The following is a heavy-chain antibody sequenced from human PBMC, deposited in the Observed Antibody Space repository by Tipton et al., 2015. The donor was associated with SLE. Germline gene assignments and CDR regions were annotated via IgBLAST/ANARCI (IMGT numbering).Heavy chain of an antibody. V-gene: IGHV4-34*01. J-gene: IGHJ3*02. Sequence: LRLSCAVYGGSFSGYLWSWIRQLPDKGLEWIGEINHSGTTNCNPSLKSRVTISVDTSKNQFSLKLSSVTAADTAVYYCARGGSKHYDFWGRQMGPHAFDIWGQETKVTVAS. CDR1: GGSFSGYL. CDR2: INHSGTT. CDR3: ARGGSKHYDFWGRQMGPHAFDI. D-gene: IGHD3-3*01.